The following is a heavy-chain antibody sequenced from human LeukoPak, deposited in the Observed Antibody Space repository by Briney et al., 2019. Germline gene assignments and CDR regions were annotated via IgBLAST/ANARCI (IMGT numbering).Heavy chain of an antibody. CDR1: GGSISSSSYY. V-gene: IGHV4-39*07. CDR3: ARGPTPHFGSGFDY. J-gene: IGHJ4*02. D-gene: IGHD3-10*01. CDR2: IYTSGST. Sequence: SETLSLTCTVSGGSISSSSYYWGWIRQPPGKGLEWIGRIYTSGSTNYNPSLKSRVTMSVDTSKNQFSLKLSSVTAADTAVYYCARGPTPHFGSGFDYWGQGTLVTVSS.